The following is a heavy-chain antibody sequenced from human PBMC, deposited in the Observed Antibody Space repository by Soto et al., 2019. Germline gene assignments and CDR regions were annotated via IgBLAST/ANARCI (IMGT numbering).Heavy chain of an antibody. J-gene: IGHJ4*02. CDR3: AKGRVDTAWAYFDR. V-gene: IGHV3-23*01. CDR1: GFTFSTYA. CDR2: VSSRDGST. Sequence: EVQLLESGGGLVQPGGSLRLSCEASGFTFSTYAMSWVRQAPGKGLEWVSSVSSRDGSTYYAASVKGRFTISRDTSKNTLYLQMSDLRAEDTALYYCAKGRVDTAWAYFDRWGQGTLVTVSS. D-gene: IGHD5-18*01.